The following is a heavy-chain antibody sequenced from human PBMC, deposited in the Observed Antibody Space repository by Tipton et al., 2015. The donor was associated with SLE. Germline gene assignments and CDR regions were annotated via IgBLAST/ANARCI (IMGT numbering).Heavy chain of an antibody. CDR1: GFSIVNGYY. D-gene: IGHD6-6*01. CDR2: FYHSGSI. V-gene: IGHV4-38-2*02. Sequence: TLSLTCTVSGFSIVNGYYWGWIRQSPGKGLEWIGSFYHSGSIYYNPPLNSRVTISLDTSKNQFSLRLTSVTAADTAVYYCARDYSSSHPSLGYWGQGSLVTVSS. J-gene: IGHJ4*02. CDR3: ARDYSSSHPSLGY.